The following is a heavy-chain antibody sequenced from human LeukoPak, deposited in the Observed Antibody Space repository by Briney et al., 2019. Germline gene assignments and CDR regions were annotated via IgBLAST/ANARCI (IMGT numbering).Heavy chain of an antibody. J-gene: IGHJ4*02. V-gene: IGHV3-23*01. CDR1: GFTFSSYA. CDR3: AKGGGTIAVAGMFSFDY. CDR2: ISGSGGST. D-gene: IGHD6-19*01. Sequence: GGSLRFSCAASGFTFSSYAMSWVRQAPGKGLEWVSAISGSGGSTYYADSVKGRFTISRDNSKDTLYLQMNSLRAEDTAVYYCAKGGGTIAVAGMFSFDYWGQGTLVTVSS.